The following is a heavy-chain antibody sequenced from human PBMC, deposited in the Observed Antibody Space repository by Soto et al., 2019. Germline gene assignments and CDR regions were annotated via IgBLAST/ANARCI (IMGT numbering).Heavy chain of an antibody. CDR1: EFTFSNHW. CDR2: INSDASHT. Sequence: PVRSLRHSCAASEFTFSNHWMRWIRQVPGKGLEWVSRINSDASHTYYADSVKGRFTISRDNAKNTLHLEMNSLRAEDTAVYYCAREILGVQLWFGVVRNGGMDVWGQGTTVTVSS. J-gene: IGHJ6*02. CDR3: AREILGVQLWFGVVRNGGMDV. V-gene: IGHV3-74*01. D-gene: IGHD3-10*01.